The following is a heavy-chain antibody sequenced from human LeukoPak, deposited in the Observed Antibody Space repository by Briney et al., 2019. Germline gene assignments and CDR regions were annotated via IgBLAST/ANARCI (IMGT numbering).Heavy chain of an antibody. Sequence: ASVKVSCKASGGTFSCYAISWVRQAPGQGLEWMGGIIPIFGTANYAQKFQGRVTITADESTSTAYMELSSLRSEDTAVYYCARDQGYCSSTSCRSLDYWGQGTLVTVSS. V-gene: IGHV1-69*13. CDR1: GGTFSCYA. CDR3: ARDQGYCSSTSCRSLDY. CDR2: IIPIFGTA. D-gene: IGHD2-2*01. J-gene: IGHJ4*02.